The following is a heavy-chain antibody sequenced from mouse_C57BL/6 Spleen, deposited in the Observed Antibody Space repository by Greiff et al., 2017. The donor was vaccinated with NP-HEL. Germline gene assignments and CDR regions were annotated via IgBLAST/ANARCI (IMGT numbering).Heavy chain of an antibody. CDR1: GYTFTSYW. CDR3: AMVGPDSSGLYAMDD. V-gene: IGHV1-74*01. Sequence: QVQLQQPGAELVKPGASVKVSCKASGYTFTSYWMHWVKQRPGPGLEWIGRIHPSDSDPNYNHKFTGKATLTVDKSSSTAYMQLSSLTSEDSAVYYCAMVGPDSSGLYAMDDWGQGTSVTVSS. CDR2: IHPSDSDP. D-gene: IGHD3-2*02. J-gene: IGHJ4*01.